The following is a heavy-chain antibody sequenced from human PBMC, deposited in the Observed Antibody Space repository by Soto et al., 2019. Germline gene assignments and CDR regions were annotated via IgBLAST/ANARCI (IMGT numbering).Heavy chain of an antibody. CDR1: GFTFSSYA. D-gene: IGHD1-1*01. Sequence: TGGSLRLSCAASGFTFSSYAMSWVRQAPGKGLEWVSAISGSGGSTYYADSVKGRFTISRDNSKNTLYLQMNSLRAEEKAVYYCAKFRNETRGAFDIWGQGTMVTVSS. CDR3: AKFRNETRGAFDI. J-gene: IGHJ3*02. V-gene: IGHV3-23*01. CDR2: ISGSGGST.